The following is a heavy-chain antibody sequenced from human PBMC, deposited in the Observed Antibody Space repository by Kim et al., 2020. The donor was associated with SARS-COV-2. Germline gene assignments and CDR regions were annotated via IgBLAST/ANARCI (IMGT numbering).Heavy chain of an antibody. CDR2: FDPEDGET. V-gene: IGHV1-24*01. J-gene: IGHJ5*02. CDR1: GYTLTELS. CDR3: ATAPKIAAASTLFDP. D-gene: IGHD6-13*01. Sequence: ASVKVSCKVSGYTLTELSMHWVRQAPGKGLEWMGGFDPEDGETIYAQKFQGRVTMTEDTSTDTAYMELSSLRSEDTAVYYCATAPKIAAASTLFDPWGQGTLVTVSS.